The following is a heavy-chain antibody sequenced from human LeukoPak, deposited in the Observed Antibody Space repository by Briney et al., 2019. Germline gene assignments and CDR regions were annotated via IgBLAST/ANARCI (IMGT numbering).Heavy chain of an antibody. D-gene: IGHD3-22*01. CDR3: ATYSSLNRREFQF. V-gene: IGHV3-7*01. J-gene: IGHJ1*01. CDR2: KKTDGSEK. CDR1: GFTLSNYW. Sequence: GGSLRLSCEGSGFTLSNYWMGWVRQAPGKGLQWVANKKTDGSEKYYVDSVKGRFTICRDNAKNSLDLQMNSLRAEDTAVYYCATYSSLNRREFQFWGQGTLLTVSS.